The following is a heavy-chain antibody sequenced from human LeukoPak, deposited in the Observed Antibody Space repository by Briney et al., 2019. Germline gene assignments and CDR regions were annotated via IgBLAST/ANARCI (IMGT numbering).Heavy chain of an antibody. CDR2: IIPIFGTA. D-gene: IGHD5-18*01. J-gene: IGHJ5*02. V-gene: IGHV1-69*05. Sequence: SVKVSCKASGGTFSSYAISWVRQAPGQGLEWMGRIIPIFGTANYAQKFQGRVTITTDESTSTAYMELSSLRSEDTAVYYCARDSGYRYGFNWFYPWGQGTLVTVSS. CDR3: ARDSGYRYGFNWFYP. CDR1: GGTFSSYA.